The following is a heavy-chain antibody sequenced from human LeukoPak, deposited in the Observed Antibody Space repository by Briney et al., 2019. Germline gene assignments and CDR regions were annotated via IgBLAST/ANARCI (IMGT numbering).Heavy chain of an antibody. CDR2: ISGSGGST. D-gene: IGHD1-26*01. Sequence: GGSLRLSCAASGFTFSNYAMTWVRQAPGKGLEWVSAISGSGGSTSYVDSVKGRFTISRDNAKNTLYLQMNSLRAEDTAVYYCARVRSGSSAGNYGMDVWGQGTTVTVSS. J-gene: IGHJ6*02. CDR1: GFTFSNYA. CDR3: ARVRSGSSAGNYGMDV. V-gene: IGHV3-23*01.